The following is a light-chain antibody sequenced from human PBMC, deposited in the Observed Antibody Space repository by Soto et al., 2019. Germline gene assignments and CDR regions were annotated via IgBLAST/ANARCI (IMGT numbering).Light chain of an antibody. CDR1: QSISNY. J-gene: IGKJ5*01. Sequence: DIQMTQSPSSLSAFVGDRVTITCRASQSISNYLNWYQQKPGKAPKLLIYAASNLRSGVPSRFSGKRSGTDFTLAISSLQPEDFATYYYQQSYSTLFTFCQGTRLEI. V-gene: IGKV1-39*01. CDR2: AAS. CDR3: QQSYSTLFT.